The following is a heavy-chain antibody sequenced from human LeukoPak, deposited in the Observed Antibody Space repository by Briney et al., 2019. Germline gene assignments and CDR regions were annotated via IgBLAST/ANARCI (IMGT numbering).Heavy chain of an antibody. J-gene: IGHJ4*02. V-gene: IGHV3-30*18. D-gene: IGHD6-13*01. CDR1: GFTFCSYG. Sequence: GGSLRLSCAASGFTFCSYGMHRVRQAPGKGLEWVALISYDGSNKYYADSVKGRFTISRDNSKNTLYLQMNSLRAEDTTVYYCAKDANIAAAGFKSYYFDSWGQGTLVTVSS. CDR3: AKDANIAAAGFKSYYFDS. CDR2: ISYDGSNK.